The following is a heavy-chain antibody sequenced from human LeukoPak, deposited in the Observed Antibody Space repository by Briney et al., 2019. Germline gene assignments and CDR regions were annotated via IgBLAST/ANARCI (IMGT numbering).Heavy chain of an antibody. CDR2: FTGGDGSA. D-gene: IGHD1-26*01. V-gene: IGHV3-23*01. J-gene: IGHJ6*02. CDR1: GFTFRNSA. CDR3: AKDKGWGYSTYDYYGMDV. Sequence: GSLRLSCAASGFTFRNSAMSWVRQAPGKGLEWVSTFTGGDGSAYYADSVKGRFTISRDNSKNTLYLQMNSLRAEDTAVYYCAKDKGWGYSTYDYYGMDVWGQGTTVTVSS.